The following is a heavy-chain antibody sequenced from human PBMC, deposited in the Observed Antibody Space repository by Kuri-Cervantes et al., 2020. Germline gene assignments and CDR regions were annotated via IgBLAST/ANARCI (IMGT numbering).Heavy chain of an antibody. CDR2: MNPNSGNT. J-gene: IGHJ6*03. Sequence: ASVKVSCKASGYTFTSYDINWVRQATGQGLEWMGWMNPNSGNTGYAQKFQGRVTITADESTSTAYMELSSLRSEDTAVYYCARVGSGYDIHYYYYMDVWGKGNPGHRLL. CDR1: GYTFTSYD. V-gene: IGHV1-8*01. CDR3: ARVGSGYDIHYYYYMDV. D-gene: IGHD5-12*01.